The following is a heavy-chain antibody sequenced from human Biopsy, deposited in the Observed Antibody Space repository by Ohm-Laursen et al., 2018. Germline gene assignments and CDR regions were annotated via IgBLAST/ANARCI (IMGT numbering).Heavy chain of an antibody. CDR1: GNTFATYH. J-gene: IGHJ6*02. CDR2: ISPSGATT. V-gene: IGHV1-46*01. D-gene: IGHD5-24*01. Sequence: VASVKVSCKASGNTFATYHIHWVRQAPGQGLEWMGVISPSGATTSFSQKFQGRITMTRDTSTGTVYMDLNSLGSEDTAVYYCARAGVGLDGTDSYYYGMDVWGPGTTVTVSS. CDR3: ARAGVGLDGTDSYYYGMDV.